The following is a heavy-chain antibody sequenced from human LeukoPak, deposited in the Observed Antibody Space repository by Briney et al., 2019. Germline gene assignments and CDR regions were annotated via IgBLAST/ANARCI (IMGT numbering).Heavy chain of an antibody. V-gene: IGHV4-39*01. CDR2: IYYRGST. J-gene: IGHJ4*02. Sequence: PSETLSLTCTVSGGSISSTSYYWGWIRQPPGKGLEWIGSIYYRGSTYDNPSLKSRVTLSVDTSKNQFSLRLSSVTAADTAVYYCARAVPVDTAMVPRCYFDYWGQGTLVTVSS. D-gene: IGHD5-18*01. CDR1: GGSISSTSYY. CDR3: ARAVPVDTAMVPRCYFDY.